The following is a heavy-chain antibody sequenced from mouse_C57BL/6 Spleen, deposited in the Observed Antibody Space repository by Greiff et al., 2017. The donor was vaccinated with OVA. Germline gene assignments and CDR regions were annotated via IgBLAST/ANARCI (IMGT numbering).Heavy chain of an antibody. Sequence: QVQLQQPGAELVKPGASVKLSCKASGYTFTSYWMQWVKQRPGQGLEWIGEIDPSDSYTNYNQKFKGKATLTVDTSSSTAYMQLSSLTSEDSAVYYCARWGNDYDGAYWGQGTLVTVSA. CDR1: GYTFTSYW. J-gene: IGHJ3*01. CDR3: ARWGNDYDGAY. CDR2: IDPSDSYT. V-gene: IGHV1-50*01. D-gene: IGHD2-4*01.